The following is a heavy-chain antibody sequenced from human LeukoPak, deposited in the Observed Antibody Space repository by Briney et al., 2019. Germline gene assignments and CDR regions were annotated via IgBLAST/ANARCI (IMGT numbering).Heavy chain of an antibody. Sequence: GGSLRLSCAASVFTVSINYMSWVRQAPGKGLEWVSVIYSGGSTYYADSVKGRFTISRDNSKNTLYLQMNSLRAEDTAVYYCAREGSAPVEGAFDIWGQGTMVTVSS. CDR2: IYSGGST. CDR3: AREGSAPVEGAFDI. CDR1: VFTVSINY. D-gene: IGHD1-26*01. V-gene: IGHV3-53*01. J-gene: IGHJ3*02.